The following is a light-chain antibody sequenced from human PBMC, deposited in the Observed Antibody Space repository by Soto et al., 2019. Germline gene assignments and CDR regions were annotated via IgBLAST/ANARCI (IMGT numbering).Light chain of an antibody. CDR1: QSVTHY. Sequence: DIQMTQSPSSLSASVGDRVTISCRASQSVTHYLNWYQQRPGTAPKLLIYSVSRLQSGVPTRFSGHGSGTNFTLTIGSLQPEDFATYYCQQTYNTPRTFGQGTKVEI. CDR2: SVS. V-gene: IGKV1-39*01. J-gene: IGKJ1*01. CDR3: QQTYNTPRT.